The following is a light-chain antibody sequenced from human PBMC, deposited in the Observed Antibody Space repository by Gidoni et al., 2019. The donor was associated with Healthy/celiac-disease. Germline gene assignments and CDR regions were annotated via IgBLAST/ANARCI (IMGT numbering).Light chain of an antibody. CDR2: AAS. J-gene: IGKJ1*01. V-gene: IGKV1-39*01. Sequence: DIQMTQSPSSLSASVGDRVTITCRASQSISSYLNWYQQKPGKAPKLLIYAASSLQSGVPSRVRGSGSGTDFTLTISSLQPEYFATYYCQQSYSTPRTFXXXTKVESK. CDR3: QQSYSTPRT. CDR1: QSISSY.